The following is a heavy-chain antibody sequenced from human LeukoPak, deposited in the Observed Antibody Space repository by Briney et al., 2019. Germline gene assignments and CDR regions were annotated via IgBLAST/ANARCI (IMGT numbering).Heavy chain of an antibody. J-gene: IGHJ6*02. V-gene: IGHV4-34*01. CDR3: ARGGRISHSSGYYGYYYYGMDV. D-gene: IGHD3-22*01. Sequence: KPSETLSLTCAVYGGSFSGYYWSWIRQPPGKGLEWIGEINYSGSTNYNPSLKSRVTISVDTSKNQFSLKLSSVTAADTAVYYCARGGRISHSSGYYGYYYYGMDVWGQGTTVTVSS. CDR1: GGSFSGYY. CDR2: INYSGST.